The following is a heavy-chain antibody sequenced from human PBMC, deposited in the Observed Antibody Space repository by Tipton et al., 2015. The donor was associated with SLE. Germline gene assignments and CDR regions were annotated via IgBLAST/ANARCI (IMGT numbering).Heavy chain of an antibody. CDR2: MSHSGDT. Sequence: TLSLTCSVSGGSISSSYWSWIRQPPGKGLEWIGTMSHSGDTYYNPSLESRVTMSMDTSKNQFSLELASVTAADTAVYYCAREGRLIFYEYQSPSWFDAWGQGTLVTVSS. D-gene: IGHD2-2*01. CDR1: GGSISSSY. V-gene: IGHV4-59*12. J-gene: IGHJ5*02. CDR3: AREGRLIFYEYQSPSWFDA.